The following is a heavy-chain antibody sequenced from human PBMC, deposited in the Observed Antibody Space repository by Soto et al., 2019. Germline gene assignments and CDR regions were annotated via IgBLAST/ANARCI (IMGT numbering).Heavy chain of an antibody. CDR1: GYRVTSYL. Sequence: PGEAVKSSYKGCGYRVTSYLSGWVRQITGKGLEWMGIIYPGDSDTRYSPSFQGQVTISADKSISTASLQWSSLKASDTAIYYRARQGGSDYYYYMDVWGKGTTVTVSS. D-gene: IGHD3-16*01. J-gene: IGHJ6*03. CDR2: IYPGDSDT. CDR3: ARQGGSDYYYYMDV. V-gene: IGHV5-51*01.